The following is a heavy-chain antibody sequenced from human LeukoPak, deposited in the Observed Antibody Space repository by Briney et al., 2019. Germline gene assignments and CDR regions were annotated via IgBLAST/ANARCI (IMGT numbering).Heavy chain of an antibody. J-gene: IGHJ4*02. CDR1: GFTFIHYS. CDR3: ARLSYDSGTHYTVYKY. Sequence: PGGSLRLSCAASGFTFIHYSMNWVRQAPGKGLEWVSYTSTSSSTIYYADSVKGRFTISRDNAKNSLYLQMNSLRDDDTAVYYCARLSYDSGTHYTVYKYWGQGTLVTVSS. D-gene: IGHD3-10*01. V-gene: IGHV3-48*02. CDR2: TSTSSSTI.